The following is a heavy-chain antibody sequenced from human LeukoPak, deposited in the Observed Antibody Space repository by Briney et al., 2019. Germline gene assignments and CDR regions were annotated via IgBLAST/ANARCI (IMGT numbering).Heavy chain of an antibody. CDR2: IIPIFGTA. CDR3: ARRSIRGSSGWYGDYYYYYGMDV. J-gene: IGHJ6*02. V-gene: IGHV1-69*13. D-gene: IGHD6-19*01. Sequence: GASVKVSCKASGGTFSSYGISWVRQAPGQGLEWMGGIIPIFGTANYAQKLQGRVTITADESTSTAYMELSSLRSEDTAVYYCARRSIRGSSGWYGDYYYYYGMDVWGQGTTVTVSS. CDR1: GGTFSSYG.